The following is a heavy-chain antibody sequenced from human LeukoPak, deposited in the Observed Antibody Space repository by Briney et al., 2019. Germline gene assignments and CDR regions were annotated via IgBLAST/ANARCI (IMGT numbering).Heavy chain of an antibody. V-gene: IGHV4-34*01. CDR1: GGSFSGYY. Sequence: SETLSLTCAVYGGSFSGYYWSWIRQPPGKGLEWIGEINHSGSTNYNPSPKSRVTISVDTSKNQFSLKLSSVTAADTAVYYCARIASLNGSGSYYKALDYWGQGTLVTVSS. CDR3: ARIASLNGSGSYYKALDY. D-gene: IGHD3-10*01. CDR2: INHSGST. J-gene: IGHJ4*02.